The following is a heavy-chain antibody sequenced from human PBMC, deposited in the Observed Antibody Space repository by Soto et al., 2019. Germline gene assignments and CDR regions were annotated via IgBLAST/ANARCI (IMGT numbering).Heavy chain of an antibody. CDR3: AKVVVVTAIPIYYYGMDV. CDR1: GFTFSSYA. J-gene: IGHJ6*02. D-gene: IGHD2-21*02. CDR2: ISGSGGST. Sequence: PGGSLRLSCAASGFTFSSYAMSWVRQAPGKGLEWVSAISGSGGSTYYADSVKGRFTISRDNSKNTLYLQMNSLRAEDTAVYYCAKVVVVTAIPIYYYGMDVWGQGTTVTVSS. V-gene: IGHV3-23*01.